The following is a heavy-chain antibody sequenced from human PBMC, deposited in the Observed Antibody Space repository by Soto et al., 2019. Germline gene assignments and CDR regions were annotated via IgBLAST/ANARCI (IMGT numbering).Heavy chain of an antibody. D-gene: IGHD1-7*01. CDR1: GGSISSYY. CDR3: AREGLTGTIGLYYYYGMDV. Sequence: PSETLSLTCTVSGGSISSYYWSWIRQPPGKGLEWIGCIYYSGSTNYNPSLKSRVTISVDTSKNQFSLKLSSVTAADTAVYYCAREGLTGTIGLYYYYGMDVWGQGTTVTVS. V-gene: IGHV4-59*01. CDR2: IYYSGST. J-gene: IGHJ6*02.